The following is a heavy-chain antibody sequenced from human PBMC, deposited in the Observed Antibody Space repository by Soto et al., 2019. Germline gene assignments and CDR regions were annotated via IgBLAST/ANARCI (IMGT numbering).Heavy chain of an antibody. CDR3: ARGLSYSSGWSDSYYYYYYMDV. CDR1: SGSISSSNW. CDR2: IYHSGST. V-gene: IGHV4-4*02. Sequence: QVQLQESGPGLVKPSGTLSLTCAVSSGSISSSNWWSWVRQPPGKGLEWIGEIYHSGSTNYNPSLQSRVTISVDQSKNQFSLKLSSVTAADTAVYYCARGLSYSSGWSDSYYYYYYMDVWGKGTTVTVSS. J-gene: IGHJ6*03. D-gene: IGHD6-19*01.